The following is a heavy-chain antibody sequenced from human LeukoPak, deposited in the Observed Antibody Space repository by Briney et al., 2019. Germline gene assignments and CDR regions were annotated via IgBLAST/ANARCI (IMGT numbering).Heavy chain of an antibody. D-gene: IGHD3-16*02. CDR3: ARDYPHGLDAFDI. CDR1: GFTFSDYY. V-gene: IGHV3-11*01. CDR2: ISSSGSTI. Sequence: GGSLRLSCAASGFTFSDYYMSWIRQAPGKGLEWVSYISSSGSTIYYADSVKGRFTISRDNAKNSLYLQMNSLRAEDTAVYYCARDYPHGLDAFDIWGQGTMVTVSS. J-gene: IGHJ3*02.